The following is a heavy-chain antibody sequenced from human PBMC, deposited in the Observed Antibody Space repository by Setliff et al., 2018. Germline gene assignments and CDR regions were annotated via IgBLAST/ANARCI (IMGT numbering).Heavy chain of an antibody. CDR3: AKDRLYRIFDY. D-gene: IGHD3-16*02. CDR1: GFVVSDKY. CDR2: IYSDGNT. V-gene: IGHV3-53*01. J-gene: IGHJ4*02. Sequence: GGSLRLSCAASGFVVSDKYMSWIRQAPGKGLEWVSVIYSDGNTYYSDSMKGRFTISRDNSKSTLYLQMNSLRAEDAAVYYCAKDRLYRIFDYWGQGTLVTVSS.